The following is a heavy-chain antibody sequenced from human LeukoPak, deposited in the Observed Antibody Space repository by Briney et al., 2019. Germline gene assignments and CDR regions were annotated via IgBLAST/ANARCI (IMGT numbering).Heavy chain of an antibody. V-gene: IGHV3-66*01. J-gene: IGHJ4*02. D-gene: IGHD3-10*01. CDR2: IYSGDTT. CDR1: GFTVSTNY. Sequence: GGSLRLSCAASGFTVSTNYMSWVRPAPGKGLEWVSVIYSGDTTFYADSVRGRFTISRDNSKNALYLQMNSLRAEDTAVYYCASILRSSSGYYFDYWGQGTLVTVSS. CDR3: ASILRSSSGYYFDY.